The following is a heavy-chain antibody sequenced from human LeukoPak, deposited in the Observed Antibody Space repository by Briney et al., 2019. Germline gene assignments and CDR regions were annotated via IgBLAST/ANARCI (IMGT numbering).Heavy chain of an antibody. D-gene: IGHD3-16*01. J-gene: IGHJ4*02. V-gene: IGHV3-9*01. Sequence: PGGSLRLSCAASGFTFSSYAMSWVRQAPGKGLEWVSGISWNSGSIGYADSVKGRFTISRDNAKNSLYLQMNSLRAEDTALYYCAKGGIILDYWGQGTLVTVSS. CDR2: ISWNSGSI. CDR1: GFTFSSYA. CDR3: AKGGIILDY.